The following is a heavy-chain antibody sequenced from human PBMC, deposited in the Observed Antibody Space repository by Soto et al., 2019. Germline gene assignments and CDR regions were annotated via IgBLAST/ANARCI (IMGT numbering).Heavy chain of an antibody. CDR1: GGTFSSYA. Sequence: ASVKVSCKASGGTFSSYAISWVRQAPGQGLEWMGWISAYNGNTNYAQKLQGRVTMTTDTSTSTAYMELRSLRSDDTAVDYCARDRGNSGLYWFDPWGQGTLVTVSS. V-gene: IGHV1-18*01. J-gene: IGHJ5*02. CDR2: ISAYNGNT. D-gene: IGHD2-21*02. CDR3: ARDRGNSGLYWFDP.